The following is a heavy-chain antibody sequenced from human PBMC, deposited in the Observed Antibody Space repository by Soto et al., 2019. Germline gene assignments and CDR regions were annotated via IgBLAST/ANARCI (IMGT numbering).Heavy chain of an antibody. V-gene: IGHV3-33*01. Sequence: GGSLRLSCAASGLTFSSYGMRWVRQAPDKGLEWVAVIWYDGSNKYYADSVKGRFTISRDNSKNTLYLQMNSLRAEDTAVYYCARDHDYDCSGSYWTPLYDWGQGTLVPVSS. D-gene: IGHD3-16*01. CDR3: ARDHDYDCSGSYWTPLYD. CDR1: GLTFSSYG. CDR2: IWYDGSNK. J-gene: IGHJ4*02.